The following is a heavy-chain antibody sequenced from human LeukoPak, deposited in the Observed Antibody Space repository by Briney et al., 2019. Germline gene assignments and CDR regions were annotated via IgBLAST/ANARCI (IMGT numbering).Heavy chain of an antibody. Sequence: PGGTLRLSCAASRFTFSSYGMSWVRQAPGKGLEWVSGISSSGGSTYYADSVKGRFTISRDNSRNTLYLQMNSLRADDTAAYYCAKGLGSGVRGTFDYWGQGTLVPVSS. J-gene: IGHJ4*02. CDR3: AKGLGSGVRGTFDY. CDR1: RFTFSSYG. V-gene: IGHV3-23*01. CDR2: ISSSGGST. D-gene: IGHD3-10*01.